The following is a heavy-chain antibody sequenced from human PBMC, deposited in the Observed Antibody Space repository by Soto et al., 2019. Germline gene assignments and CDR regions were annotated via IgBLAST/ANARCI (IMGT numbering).Heavy chain of an antibody. Sequence: QLQLQESGPGLVKPSETLSLTCSVSGDSLSSSYYYWGWIRQPPGERLEWIASVDYTGSAYYSPSLRSRGTISVDTSNNDFSLKVDSVSAADTALYYCARQGINRGFGPGAFDIWGQGTTVIVSS. J-gene: IGHJ3*02. D-gene: IGHD1-20*01. CDR3: ARQGINRGFGPGAFDI. V-gene: IGHV4-39*01. CDR1: GDSLSSSYYY. CDR2: VDYTGSA.